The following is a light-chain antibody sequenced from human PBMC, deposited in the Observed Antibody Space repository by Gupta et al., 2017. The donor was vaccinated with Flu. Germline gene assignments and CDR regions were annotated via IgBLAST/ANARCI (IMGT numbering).Light chain of an antibody. Sequence: DIQMTQSPSPVSASVGDRVTITCRASQGISNWLAWYQQRPGKAPNLLIYDASNLQSGVPSRFSGSRSGTEFSLTISRLQPEDFATYYCQQTNSFPLTFGGRTKVEIK. J-gene: IGKJ4*01. CDR3: QQTNSFPLT. CDR2: DAS. V-gene: IGKV1-12*01. CDR1: QGISNW.